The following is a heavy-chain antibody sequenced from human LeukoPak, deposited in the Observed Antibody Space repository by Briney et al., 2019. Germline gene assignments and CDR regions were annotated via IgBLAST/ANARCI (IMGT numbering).Heavy chain of an antibody. V-gene: IGHV3-33*01. CDR3: ARDPTTTVVTRSWFDP. CDR1: GFTFSSYG. Sequence: RTGGSLRLSCAASGFTFSSYGMHWVRQAPGKGLEWVAVIWYDGSNKYYAGSVKGRFTISRDNSKNTLYLQMNSVRAEDTAVYYCARDPTTTVVTRSWFDPWGQGTLVTVSS. D-gene: IGHD4-23*01. J-gene: IGHJ5*02. CDR2: IWYDGSNK.